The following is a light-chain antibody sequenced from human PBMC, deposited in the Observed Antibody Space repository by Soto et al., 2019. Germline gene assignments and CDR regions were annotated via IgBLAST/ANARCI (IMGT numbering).Light chain of an antibody. J-gene: IGKJ1*01. CDR3: QQANSFPRT. CDR2: AAS. Sequence: DIQMTQSPSSVSASVRDRVTITCRASQAISTWLAWYQQKPGKAPKLLIYAASNLQTGVPSRFSGSGSGTDFTLTISSLQPEDFATYYCQQANSFPRTFGQGTKVEIK. V-gene: IGKV1D-12*01. CDR1: QAISTW.